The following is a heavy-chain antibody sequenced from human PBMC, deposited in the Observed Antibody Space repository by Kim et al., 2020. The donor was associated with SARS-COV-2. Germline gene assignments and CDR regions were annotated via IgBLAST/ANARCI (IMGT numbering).Heavy chain of an antibody. CDR3: ARGRAVEMAISPHHGSSDY. J-gene: IGHJ4*02. D-gene: IGHD2-21*01. CDR2: INHSGST. V-gene: IGHV4-34*01. Sequence: SETLSLTCAVYGGSFSGYYWSWIRQPPGKGLEWIGEINHSGSTNYNPSLKSRVTISVDTSKNQFSLKLSSVTAADTAVYYCARGRAVEMAISPHHGSSDYWGQGTLVTVSS. CDR1: GGSFSGYY.